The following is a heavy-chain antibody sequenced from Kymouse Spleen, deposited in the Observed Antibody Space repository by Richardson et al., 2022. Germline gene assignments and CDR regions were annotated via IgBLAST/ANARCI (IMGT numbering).Heavy chain of an antibody. CDR2: IYYSGST. D-gene: IGHD6-13*01. Sequence: QLQLQESGPGLVKPSETLSLTCTVSGGSISSSSYYWGWIRQPPGKGLEWIGSIYYSGSTYYNPSLKSRVTISVDTSKNQFSLKLSSVTAADTAVYYCACRIAAAGPGYYGMDVWGQGTTVTVSS. CDR1: GGSISSSSYY. CDR3: ACRIAAAGPGYYGMDV. V-gene: IGHV4-39*01. J-gene: IGHJ6*02.